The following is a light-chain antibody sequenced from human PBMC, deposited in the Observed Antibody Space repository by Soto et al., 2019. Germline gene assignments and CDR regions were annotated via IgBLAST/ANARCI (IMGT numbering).Light chain of an antibody. CDR1: QDIRTN. Sequence: DVQVTQSPSSLSASVGDRVTITCRASQDIRTNLNWYQQKPGQAPQRQIYGASTLQGGVPPRFGGSGSGTEFTLTITSLQPEDFATYFCLQHHDDTYTFGQGTKVDVK. J-gene: IGKJ2*01. V-gene: IGKV1-17*01. CDR3: LQHHDDTYT. CDR2: GAS.